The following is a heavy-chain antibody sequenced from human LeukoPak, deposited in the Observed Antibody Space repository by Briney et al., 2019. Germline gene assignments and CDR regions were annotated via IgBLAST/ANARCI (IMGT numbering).Heavy chain of an antibody. Sequence: ESGPTLVKPTQTLTLTCTFSGFSLSTSGVGVGWIRQPPGEPLEWLALIYWDDDKRYRPSLKSRLTITKDTSKNQVVLTMTNMDPVDTATYFCAHRSYSNRSGYYHHWGQGTLVTVSS. D-gene: IGHD3-22*01. J-gene: IGHJ5*02. CDR3: AHRSYSNRSGYYHH. CDR1: GFSLSTSGVG. V-gene: IGHV2-5*02. CDR2: IYWDDDK.